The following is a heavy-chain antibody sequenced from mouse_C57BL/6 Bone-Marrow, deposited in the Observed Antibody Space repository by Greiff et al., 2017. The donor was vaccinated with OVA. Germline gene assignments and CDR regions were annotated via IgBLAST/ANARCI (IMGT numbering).Heavy chain of an antibody. CDR2: INPGSGGT. CDR1: GYAFTNYL. CDR3: ARWRPHYYAMDY. J-gene: IGHJ4*01. V-gene: IGHV1-54*01. Sequence: QVHVKQSGAELVRPGTSVKVSCKASGYAFTNYLIEWVKQRPGQGLEWIGVINPGSGGTNYNEKFKGKATLTADKSSSTAYMQLSSLTSEDSAVYFWARWRPHYYAMDYWGQGTSVTVSS.